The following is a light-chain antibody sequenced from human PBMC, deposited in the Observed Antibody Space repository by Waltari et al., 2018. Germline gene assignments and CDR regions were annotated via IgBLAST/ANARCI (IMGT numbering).Light chain of an antibody. J-gene: IGLJ2*01. CDR2: SNI. V-gene: IGLV1-47*02. CDR3: ASWDHSLSGVV. Sequence: QSVLTQPPSASGTPGQRVTISCSGSTSTIGSDYVYGYRQHQGTTPKHLIHSNIQRPAGVPVRFSGSKSGTSASLAISGLRSEDAADYYCASWDHSLSGVVFGGGTKLTVL. CDR1: TSTIGSDY.